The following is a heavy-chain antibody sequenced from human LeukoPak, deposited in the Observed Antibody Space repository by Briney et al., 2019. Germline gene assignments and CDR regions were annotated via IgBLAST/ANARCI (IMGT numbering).Heavy chain of an antibody. CDR3: AREPSGYERHDFDY. V-gene: IGHV3-11*01. CDR2: ISSSGSTI. D-gene: IGHD5-12*01. CDR1: GFTFSDYY. J-gene: IGHJ4*02. Sequence: GGSLGLSCAASGFTFSDYYMSWLRQAPGKGLEWVSYISSSGSTIYYADSVKGRFTISRDNAKNSLYLQMNSLRAEDTAVYYCAREPSGYERHDFDYWGQGTLVTVSS.